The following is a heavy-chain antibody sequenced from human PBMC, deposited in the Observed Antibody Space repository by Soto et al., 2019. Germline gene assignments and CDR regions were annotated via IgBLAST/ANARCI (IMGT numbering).Heavy chain of an antibody. CDR2: ISYDGSNK. J-gene: IGHJ6*03. D-gene: IGHD5-18*01. Sequence: QVQLVESGGGVVQPGRSLRLSCAASGFTFSIYGIHWVRQAPGKGLEWVAVISYDGSNKYYADSVKGRFTISRDNSKNTLYLQMNSLRPEDTAVYYCARGHTANYYTYMDVWGAGTAVTVSS. CDR1: GFTFSIYG. V-gene: IGHV3-30*03. CDR3: ARGHTANYYTYMDV.